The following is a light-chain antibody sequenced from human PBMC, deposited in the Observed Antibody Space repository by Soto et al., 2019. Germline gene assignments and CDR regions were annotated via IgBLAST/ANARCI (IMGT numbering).Light chain of an antibody. CDR3: QQYHNLWA. V-gene: IGKV3-15*01. CDR2: RAS. Sequence: IPLTQSPATVSVSPGETVTLSCRASQNIYSNLGWYQQRPGQAPGLIIYRASTRATGIPARSSGSGSGTEFTLTINSLQSEDFAVYYCQQYHNLWAFGRGTKVDIK. J-gene: IGKJ1*01. CDR1: QNIYSN.